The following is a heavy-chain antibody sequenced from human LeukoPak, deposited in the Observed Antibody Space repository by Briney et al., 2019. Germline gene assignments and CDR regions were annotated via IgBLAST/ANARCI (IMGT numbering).Heavy chain of an antibody. J-gene: IGHJ5*02. Sequence: GGSLRLSCAASGFTFSSYSMNWVRQAPGKGLEWVSSISSSSSYIYYADSVKGRFTISRDNAKNPLYLQMNSLRAEDTAVYYCARDPLGGCSGGSCYLYNWFDPWGQGTLVTVSS. CDR2: ISSSSSYI. CDR1: GFTFSSYS. D-gene: IGHD2-15*01. V-gene: IGHV3-21*01. CDR3: ARDPLGGCSGGSCYLYNWFDP.